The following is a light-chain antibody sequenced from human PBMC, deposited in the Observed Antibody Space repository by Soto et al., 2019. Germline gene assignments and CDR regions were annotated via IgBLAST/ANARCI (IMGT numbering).Light chain of an antibody. CDR3: QQYSSSPCT. CDR1: QSISRSS. J-gene: IGKJ2*02. CDR2: DAS. Sequence: EIVLTQSPGTLSLSPGERATLSCRASQSISRSSLAWYQQKPGQAPRLIIYDASSRATGTPDRFSGSGSGTDFTLTISRLEPEDFAVYYCQQYSSSPCTFGQGTKLEIK. V-gene: IGKV3-20*01.